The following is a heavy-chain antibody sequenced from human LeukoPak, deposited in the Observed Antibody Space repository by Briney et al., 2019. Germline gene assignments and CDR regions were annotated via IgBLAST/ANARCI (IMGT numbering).Heavy chain of an antibody. CDR2: ITPIFGAP. D-gene: IGHD3-22*01. CDR3: AVVIADAFDI. CDR1: GGTFSTSG. V-gene: IGHV1-69*05. Sequence: ASVKVSCKASGGTFSTSGITWVRQAPGQGLEWMGGITPIFGAPNYAQKFQGRVTITTDESTSTAYMELSSLRSEDTAVYYCAVVIADAFDIWGQGTMVTVSS. J-gene: IGHJ3*02.